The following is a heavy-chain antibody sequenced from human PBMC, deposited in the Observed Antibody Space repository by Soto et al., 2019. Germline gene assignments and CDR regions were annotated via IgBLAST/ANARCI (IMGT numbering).Heavy chain of an antibody. CDR1: GFTVSGYE. CDR2: INTGGASR. D-gene: IGHD2-21*01. J-gene: IGHJ4*02. V-gene: IGHV3-48*03. CDR3: ERENQGDAFDF. Sequence: GGSLRLSCAASGFTVSGYEMSWVRQAPGKGLEWISYINTGGASRKYADSVRGRFTISRDSATNSVYLQMNSLRDEDTAVYYCERENQGDAFDFWGQGNLVTVSS.